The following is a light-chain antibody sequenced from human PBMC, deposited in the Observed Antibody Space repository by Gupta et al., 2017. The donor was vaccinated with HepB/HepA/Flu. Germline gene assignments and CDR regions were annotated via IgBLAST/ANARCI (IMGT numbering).Light chain of an antibody. V-gene: IGLV8-61*01. CDR2: NTN. J-gene: IGLJ2*01. Sequence: QTVVTQEPSFSVSPGGTVTLTCGLNSGSVSTNYYPSWYQQTPGQAPRTLIYNTNTRSSGVPDRFSGSILGNKAALTITGAQADDECNYYCVLYVGSGISIFGGGTKLTVL. CDR3: VLYVGSGISI. CDR1: SGSVSTNYY.